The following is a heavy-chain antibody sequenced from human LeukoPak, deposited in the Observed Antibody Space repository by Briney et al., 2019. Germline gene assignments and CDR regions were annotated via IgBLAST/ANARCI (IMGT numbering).Heavy chain of an antibody. CDR3: ARAWYSSGWLDY. Sequence: GGSLRLSCAASGFTFSSCSMNWVRQAPGKGLEWVSSISSSSSYIYYADSVKGRFTISRDNAKNSLYLQMNSLRAEDTAVYYCARAWYSSGWLDYWGQGTLVTVSS. CDR2: ISSSSSYI. J-gene: IGHJ4*02. D-gene: IGHD6-19*01. V-gene: IGHV3-21*01. CDR1: GFTFSSCS.